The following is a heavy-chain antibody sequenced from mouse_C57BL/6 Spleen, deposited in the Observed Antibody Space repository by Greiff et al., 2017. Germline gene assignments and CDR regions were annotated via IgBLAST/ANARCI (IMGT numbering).Heavy chain of an antibody. CDR2: ISYDGSN. CDR3: ARDPIYYDYDVGFDY. CDR1: GYSITSGYY. Sequence: EVQLQQSGPGLVKPSQSLSLTCSVTGYSITSGYYWNWIRQFPGNKLEWMGYISYDGSNNYNPSPKNRISISRDTSKNQFFLKLNSVTTEDTATYYCARDPIYYDYDVGFDYWGQGTTLTVSS. D-gene: IGHD2-4*01. V-gene: IGHV3-6*01. J-gene: IGHJ2*01.